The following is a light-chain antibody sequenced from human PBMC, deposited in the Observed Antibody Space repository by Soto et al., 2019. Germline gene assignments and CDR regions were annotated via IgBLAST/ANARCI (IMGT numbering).Light chain of an antibody. Sequence: EIVMTQSPATLSVSPGERATLSCRASQSVGTYLAWYQQNPGQSPRLLIYGASTRATGVPARFSGSGSGTEFTLTISSLQSEDFAVYYCQQYDNLPPWTFGQGTRVEIK. J-gene: IGKJ1*01. CDR1: QSVGTY. CDR2: GAS. V-gene: IGKV3-15*01. CDR3: QQYDNLPPWT.